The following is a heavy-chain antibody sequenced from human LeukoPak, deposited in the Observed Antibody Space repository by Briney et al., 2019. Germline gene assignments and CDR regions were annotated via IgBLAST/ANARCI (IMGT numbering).Heavy chain of an antibody. Sequence: SVKVSCKASGGTFSSYAISWVRQAPGQGLEWMGGIIPIFGTANYAQKFQGRVTITTDESTSTAYMELSSLRSEDTAVYYCAGGRRYPKMGENWFDPWGQGTLVTVSS. CDR1: GGTFSSYA. J-gene: IGHJ5*02. V-gene: IGHV1-69*05. CDR2: IIPIFGTA. D-gene: IGHD3-9*01. CDR3: AGGRRYPKMGENWFDP.